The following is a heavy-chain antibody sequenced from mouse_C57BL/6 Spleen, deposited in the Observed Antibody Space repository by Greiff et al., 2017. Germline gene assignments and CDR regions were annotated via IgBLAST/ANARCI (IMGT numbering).Heavy chain of an antibody. J-gene: IGHJ1*03. Sequence: VQLQQPGAELVRPGSSVKLSCKASGYTFTSYWMHWVKQRPIQGLEWIGNIDPSDSETHYNQKFKDKATLTVDKSSSTAYMQLSSLTSEDSAVYYCARTYGSSPHWYFDVWGTGTTVTVSS. V-gene: IGHV1-52*01. CDR2: IDPSDSET. CDR1: GYTFTSYW. D-gene: IGHD1-1*01. CDR3: ARTYGSSPHWYFDV.